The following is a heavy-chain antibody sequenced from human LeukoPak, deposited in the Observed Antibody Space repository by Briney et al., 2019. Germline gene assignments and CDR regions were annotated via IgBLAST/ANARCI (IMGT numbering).Heavy chain of an antibody. D-gene: IGHD2-2*02. J-gene: IGHJ4*02. CDR1: GYTFTGYY. Sequence: ASVKVSCKASGYTFTGYYMHWVRQAPGQGLEWMGRINPNSGGTNYAQKFQGRVTMTRDTSISTAYMELSRLRSDDTAVYYCARGDCRSTSCYNIDYWGQGTLVTVSS. V-gene: IGHV1-2*06. CDR2: INPNSGGT. CDR3: ARGDCRSTSCYNIDY.